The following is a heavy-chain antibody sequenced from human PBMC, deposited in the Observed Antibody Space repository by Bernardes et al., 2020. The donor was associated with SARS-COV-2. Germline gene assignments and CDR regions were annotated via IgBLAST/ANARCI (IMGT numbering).Heavy chain of an antibody. CDR3: ATSTGHCSGGSCFNL. Sequence: SETLSLTCTVSGGSISNDYCNWIRQTPTKGLEWIGYIYSTGSTNYNPSLESRVSMSVDRSKKQFSLDLRAVTAADTAVYYCATSTGHCSGGSCFNLWGQGCLVSVSS. CDR2: IYSTGST. D-gene: IGHD2-15*01. J-gene: IGHJ1*01. CDR1: GGSISNDY. V-gene: IGHV4-59*03.